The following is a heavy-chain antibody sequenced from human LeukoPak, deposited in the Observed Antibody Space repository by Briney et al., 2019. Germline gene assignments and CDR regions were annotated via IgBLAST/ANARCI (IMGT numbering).Heavy chain of an antibody. CDR3: AKLGKTENHYGSGRFSYYYYMDV. Sequence: GGSLRLSCAASGFTFSSYGMHWVRQAPGKGLEWVAFIRSDGINKYHADSVKGRFTISRDNSKNTLYLQMNSLRAEDTAVYYCAKLGKTENHYGSGRFSYYYYMDVWGKGTTVTISS. CDR1: GFTFSSYG. J-gene: IGHJ6*03. D-gene: IGHD3-10*01. CDR2: IRSDGINK. V-gene: IGHV3-30*02.